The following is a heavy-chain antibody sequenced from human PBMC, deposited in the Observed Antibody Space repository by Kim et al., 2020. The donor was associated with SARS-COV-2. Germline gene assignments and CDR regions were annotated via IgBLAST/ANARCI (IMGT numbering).Heavy chain of an antibody. CDR3: AKDGGIAVAGTWFDP. Sequence: LSLTCAASGFTFDDYAMHWVRQAPGKGLEWVSGISWNSGSIGYADSVKGRFTISRDNAKNSLYLQMNSLRAEDTALYYCAKDGGIAVAGTWFDPWGQGTLVTVSS. CDR2: ISWNSGSI. V-gene: IGHV3-9*01. D-gene: IGHD6-19*01. J-gene: IGHJ5*02. CDR1: GFTFDDYA.